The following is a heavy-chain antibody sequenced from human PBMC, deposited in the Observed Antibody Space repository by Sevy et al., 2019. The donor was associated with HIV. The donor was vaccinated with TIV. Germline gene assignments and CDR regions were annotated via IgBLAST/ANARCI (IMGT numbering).Heavy chain of an antibody. Sequence: GGSLRLSCAASGFTFSSYSMNWVRQAPGKGLEWVSSISSSSSYIYYADSVKGRFAISRDNAKNSLYLQMNSLRAEDTAVYHCARGTDDYGDYEGDAFDIWGQGTMVTVSS. CDR1: GFTFSSYS. D-gene: IGHD4-17*01. CDR3: ARGTDDYGDYEGDAFDI. V-gene: IGHV3-21*01. J-gene: IGHJ3*02. CDR2: ISSSSSYI.